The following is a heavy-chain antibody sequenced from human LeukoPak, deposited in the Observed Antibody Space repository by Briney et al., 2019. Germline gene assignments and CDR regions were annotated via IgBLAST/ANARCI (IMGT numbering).Heavy chain of an antibody. V-gene: IGHV3-23*01. CDR3: ARVISCYEEFDY. D-gene: IGHD5-12*01. CDR1: GFTFSSYA. CDR2: IRGSGGST. Sequence: PGGSLRLSCAASGFTFSSYAMSWVRQAPGKGLEWVSAIRGSGGSTYYADSVKGRFTISSENSKNPLYLQMNSLRAEDTAVYYCARVISCYEEFDYWGQGTLVTVSS. J-gene: IGHJ4*02.